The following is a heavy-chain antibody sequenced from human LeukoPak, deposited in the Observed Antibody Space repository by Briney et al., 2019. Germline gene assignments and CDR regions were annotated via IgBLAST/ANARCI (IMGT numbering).Heavy chain of an antibody. V-gene: IGHV3-23*01. CDR2: ISGSGGST. CDR3: ARDRGYDFWSGYYTGYYYYYTDV. CDR1: GFTFSSYG. J-gene: IGHJ6*03. D-gene: IGHD3-3*01. Sequence: PGGSLRLSCAAYGFTFSSYGMSWVRQAPGKGLEWVSAISGSGGSTYYADSVKGRFTISRDNSKNTLYLQMDSLRAEDTAVYYCARDRGYDFWSGYYTGYYYYYTDVWGKGTTVTVSS.